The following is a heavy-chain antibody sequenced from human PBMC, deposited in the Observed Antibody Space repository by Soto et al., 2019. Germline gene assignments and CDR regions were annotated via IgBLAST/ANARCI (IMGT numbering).Heavy chain of an antibody. D-gene: IGHD2-15*01. CDR3: ARVVVVVVAAYHYFDY. V-gene: IGHV3-7*05. CDR1: GFTFSSYW. CDR2: IKQDGSEK. Sequence: GGSLRLSCAASGFTFSSYWMSWVRQAPGKGLEWVANIKQDGSEKYYVDSVKGRFTISRDNAKNSLYLQMNSLRAEDTAVYYCARVVVVVVAAYHYFDYWGQGTLVTVSS. J-gene: IGHJ4*02.